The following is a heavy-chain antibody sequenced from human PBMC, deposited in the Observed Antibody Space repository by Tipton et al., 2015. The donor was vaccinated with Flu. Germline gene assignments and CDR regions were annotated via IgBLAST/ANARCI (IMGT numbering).Heavy chain of an antibody. Sequence: TLSLTCTVSGGSINAYYWSWLRQPPGKGLEWIGDMSYSENTYYNPSLKSRVVISVDTPKNQFSLRLSSVTAADTAVYYCARHRYYADDSGPGVYFNYWGQGTLVTVSS. J-gene: IGHJ4*02. V-gene: IGHV4-59*04. CDR1: GGSINAYY. D-gene: IGHD3-22*01. CDR3: ARHRYYADDSGPGVYFNY. CDR2: MSYSENT.